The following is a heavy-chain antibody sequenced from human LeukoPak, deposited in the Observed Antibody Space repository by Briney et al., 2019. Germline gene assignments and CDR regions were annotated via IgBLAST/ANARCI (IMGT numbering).Heavy chain of an antibody. D-gene: IGHD6-13*01. J-gene: IGHJ4*02. CDR1: GFTFSNAW. Sequence: NTGGSLRLSCAASGFTFSNAWMSWVRQAPGKGLEWVGRIKSKTDGGTTDYAAPVKGRFTISRDDSKNTLYLQMNSLKTEDTAVYYCTTLGIAATGRSDYWGQGTLVTVSS. CDR3: TTLGIAATGRSDY. V-gene: IGHV3-15*01. CDR2: IKSKTDGGTT.